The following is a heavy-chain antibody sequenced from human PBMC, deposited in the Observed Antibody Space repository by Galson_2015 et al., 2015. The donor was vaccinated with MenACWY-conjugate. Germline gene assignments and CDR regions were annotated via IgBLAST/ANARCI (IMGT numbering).Heavy chain of an antibody. CDR3: AKDRVGATLEYYFDY. J-gene: IGHJ4*02. D-gene: IGHD1-26*01. CDR2: ISGSGGST. Sequence: SLRLSCAASGFTFSSYAMSWVRQAPGKGLEWVSAISGSGGSTYYADSVKGRFTISRDNSKNTLYLQMNSPRAEDTAVYYCAKDRVGATLEYYFDYWGQGTLVTVSS. V-gene: IGHV3-23*01. CDR1: GFTFSSYA.